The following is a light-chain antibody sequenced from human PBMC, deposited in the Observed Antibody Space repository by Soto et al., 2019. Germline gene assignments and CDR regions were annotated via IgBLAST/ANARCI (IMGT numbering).Light chain of an antibody. CDR3: VAWDDSLNGHV. CDR2: VND. V-gene: IGLV1-44*01. J-gene: IGLJ1*01. Sequence: SQLTQPPSASGPPGERVNKSCSGGSSNMGTSTVSWYQQVPGTAPKVLIYVNDQRPSGVPDRFSGSNSGTSASLAISGLQPEDEAEYYCVAWDDSLNGHVFGTGT. CDR1: SSNMGTST.